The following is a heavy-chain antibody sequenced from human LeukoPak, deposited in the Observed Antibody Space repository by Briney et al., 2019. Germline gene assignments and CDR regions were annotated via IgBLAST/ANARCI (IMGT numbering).Heavy chain of an antibody. J-gene: IGHJ6*03. CDR1: GGSISSSGYY. CDR3: ARVEEGYGSGRRENYYYYYMDV. V-gene: IGHV4-39*07. Sequence: PSETLSLTCIVSGGSISSSGYYWGWIRQPPEKGLEWIGSTYYTGSTYYNPSLKSRVTISVDTSKNQFSLKLSSVTAADTAVYYCARVEEGYGSGRRENYYYYYMDVWGKGTTVTIPS. CDR2: TYYTGST. D-gene: IGHD3-10*01.